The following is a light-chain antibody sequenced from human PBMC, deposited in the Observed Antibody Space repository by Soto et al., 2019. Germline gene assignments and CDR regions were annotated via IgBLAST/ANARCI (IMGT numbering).Light chain of an antibody. CDR3: QRYNNWPLT. V-gene: IGKV3-20*01. CDR1: QSVSSSY. CDR2: RTS. Sequence: EIVLTQSPGTLSLSPGERATLSCRASQSVSSSYLAWYQQKPGQAPRLLIYRTSNRATGIPDRFSGSGSGTDFTLTISRLEPEDFAVYYCQRYNNWPLTFGGGTKVDIK. J-gene: IGKJ4*01.